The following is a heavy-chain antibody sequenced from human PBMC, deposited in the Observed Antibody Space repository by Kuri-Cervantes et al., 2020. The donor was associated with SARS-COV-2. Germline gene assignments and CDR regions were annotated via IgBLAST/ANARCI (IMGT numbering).Heavy chain of an antibody. D-gene: IGHD3-16*01. Sequence: GESLKISCTASRFTFNTYAMSWVRQAPGKGLEWVANIKQDGSEKYYVDSVKGRFTISRDNAKNSLYLQMNSLRAEDTAVYYCARDNPLYYWGQGTLVTVSS. V-gene: IGHV3-7*01. J-gene: IGHJ4*02. CDR3: ARDNPLYY. CDR2: IKQDGSEK. CDR1: RFTFNTYA.